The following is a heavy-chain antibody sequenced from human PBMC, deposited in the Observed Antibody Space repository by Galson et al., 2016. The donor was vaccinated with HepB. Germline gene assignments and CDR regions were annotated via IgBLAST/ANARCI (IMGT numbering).Heavy chain of an antibody. D-gene: IGHD6-19*01. CDR2: IKTDGTTT. CDR3: ARGYSSGWQYGMDV. J-gene: IGHJ6*02. CDR1: GFTLRSHW. Sequence: SLRLSCAASGFTLRSHWMHWVRQAPGQGLVWVSHIKTDGTTTIYADSVKGRFTISRDNAKNTLYLQMNSLRAEDTAVYHCARGYSSGWQYGMDVWGQGTTVTVSS. V-gene: IGHV3-74*01.